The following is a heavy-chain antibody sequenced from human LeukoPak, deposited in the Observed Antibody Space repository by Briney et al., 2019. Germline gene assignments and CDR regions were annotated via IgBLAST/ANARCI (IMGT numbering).Heavy chain of an antibody. CDR3: AKGGDIVVVVAATYYFDY. CDR1: GFTFSSYG. D-gene: IGHD2-15*01. CDR2: IRYDGSNK. J-gene: IGHJ4*02. V-gene: IGHV3-30*02. Sequence: GGSLRLSCAASGFTFSSYGMHWVRQAPGKGLEWVAFIRYDGSNKYYADSVKGRFTISRDNSKNTLYLQMNSLRAEDTAVYYCAKGGDIVVVVAATYYFDYWGQGTLVTVSS.